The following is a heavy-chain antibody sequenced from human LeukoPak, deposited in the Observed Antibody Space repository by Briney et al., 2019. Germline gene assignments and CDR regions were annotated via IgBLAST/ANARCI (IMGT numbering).Heavy chain of an antibody. CDR3: ANMHYGDPNFDY. CDR1: RFTFSSYA. J-gene: IGHJ4*02. D-gene: IGHD4-17*01. Sequence: GGSLRLSCAASRFTFSSYAMSWVRQAPGKGLEWVSAISGSGGSTYYADSVKGRFTISRDNSKNTLYLQMNSLRAEDTAVYYCANMHYGDPNFDYWGQGTLVTVSS. V-gene: IGHV3-23*01. CDR2: ISGSGGST.